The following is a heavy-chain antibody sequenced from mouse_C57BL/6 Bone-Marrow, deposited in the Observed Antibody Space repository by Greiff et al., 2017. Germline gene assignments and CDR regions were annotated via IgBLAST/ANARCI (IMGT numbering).Heavy chain of an antibody. D-gene: IGHD3-1*01. CDR3: ARSGHFDV. CDR2: IDPNSGGT. V-gene: IGHV1-72*01. CDR1: GYTFTSYW. J-gene: IGHJ1*03. Sequence: QVQLQHPGAELVKPGASVKLSCTASGYTFTSYWMHWVKQRPGRGLEWIGRIDPNSGGTKYTERFKSRATLTVDKPSSTAYLQLSSLTSEDSAVDYGARSGHFDVWGTGTTVTVSS.